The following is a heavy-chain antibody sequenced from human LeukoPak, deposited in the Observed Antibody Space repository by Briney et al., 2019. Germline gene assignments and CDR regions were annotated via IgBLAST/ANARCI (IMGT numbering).Heavy chain of an antibody. Sequence: GGSLRLSCAASGFTFSSYSMNWVRQAPGKGLEWVSAISGSGGSTYYADSVKGRFTISRDNSKNTLYLQMNSLRAEDTAVYYCAKVVLGGWYFDYWGQGTLVTVSS. J-gene: IGHJ4*02. V-gene: IGHV3-23*01. CDR1: GFTFSSYS. D-gene: IGHD6-19*01. CDR2: ISGSGGST. CDR3: AKVVLGGWYFDY.